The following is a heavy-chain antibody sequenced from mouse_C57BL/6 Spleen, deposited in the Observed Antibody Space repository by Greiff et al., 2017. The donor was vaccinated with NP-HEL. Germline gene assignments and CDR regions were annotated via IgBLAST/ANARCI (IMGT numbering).Heavy chain of an antibody. CDR1: GFTFSDYG. V-gene: IGHV5-17*01. CDR2: ISSGSSTI. D-gene: IGHD1-3*01. CDR3: ARGGKEGYYYAMDY. J-gene: IGHJ4*01. Sequence: EVKLMESGGGLVKPGGSLKLSCAASGFTFSDYGMHWVRQAPEKGLEWVAYISSGSSTIYYADTVKGRFTISRDNAKNTLFLQMTSLRSEDTAMCYCARGGKEGYYYAMDYWGQGTSVTVSS.